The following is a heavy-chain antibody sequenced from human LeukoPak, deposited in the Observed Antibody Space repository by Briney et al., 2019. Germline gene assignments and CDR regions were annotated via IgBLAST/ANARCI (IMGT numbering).Heavy chain of an antibody. V-gene: IGHV4-59*08. D-gene: IGHD3-3*01. CDR3: ASQGGRYDFWSGPRGWFDP. CDR1: GGSINNYY. CDR2: IYHTGST. J-gene: IGHJ5*02. Sequence: NASETLSLTCTVSGGSINNYYWSWVRQPPGKGLECIGYIYHTGSTIYNPSLKSRVTISVDTSRNQYSLKLSSVTAADTAVYYCASQGGRYDFWSGPRGWFDPWGQGTLVTVSS.